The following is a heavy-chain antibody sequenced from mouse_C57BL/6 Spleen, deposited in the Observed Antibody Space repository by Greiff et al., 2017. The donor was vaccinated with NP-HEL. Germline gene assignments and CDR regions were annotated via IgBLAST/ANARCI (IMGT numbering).Heavy chain of an antibody. CDR2: INPSSGYT. V-gene: IGHV1-7*01. Sequence: VKVVESGAELAKPGASVKLSCKASGYTFTSYWMHWVKQRPGQGLEWIGYINPSSGYTKYNQKFKDKATLTADKSSSTAYMQLSSLTYEDSAVYYCARRGFYYGSSYVDYYAMDYWGQGTSVTVSS. CDR1: GYTFTSYW. D-gene: IGHD1-1*01. CDR3: ARRGFYYGSSYVDYYAMDY. J-gene: IGHJ4*01.